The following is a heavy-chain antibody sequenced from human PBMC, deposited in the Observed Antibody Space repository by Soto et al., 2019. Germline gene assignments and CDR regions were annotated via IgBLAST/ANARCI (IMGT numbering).Heavy chain of an antibody. CDR2: MYHSGST. Sequence: SETLSLTCAVSGGSISSGGYSWSWIRQPPGKGLEWIGYMYHSGSTYYNPSLKSRVTISIDRSKNQFSLKLSSVTAADTAVYYCARVEGGGVFGLAFEIWGQGTMVTVSS. J-gene: IGHJ3*02. CDR3: ARVEGGGVFGLAFEI. V-gene: IGHV4-30-2*01. CDR1: GGSISSGGYS. D-gene: IGHD3-16*02.